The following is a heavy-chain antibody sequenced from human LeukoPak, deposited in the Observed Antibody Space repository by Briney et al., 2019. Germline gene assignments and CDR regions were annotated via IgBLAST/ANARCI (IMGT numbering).Heavy chain of an antibody. Sequence: KPSETLSLTCTVSGGSISSYYWSWIRQPPGKGLEWIGYIYYSGSTNYNPSLKSRVTISVDTSKNQFSLKLSSVTAADTAVYYCARLISSGYYYLYWGQGTLVTVSS. CDR3: ARLISSGYYYLY. V-gene: IGHV4-59*08. J-gene: IGHJ4*02. CDR1: GGSISSYY. CDR2: IYYSGST. D-gene: IGHD3-22*01.